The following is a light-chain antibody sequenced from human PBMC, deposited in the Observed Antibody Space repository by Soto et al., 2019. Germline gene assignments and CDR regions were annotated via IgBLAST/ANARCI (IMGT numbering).Light chain of an antibody. Sequence: DIQMTQSPSSLSASVGDRVTITCRASQSISSYLNWYQQKPGKAPKLLIYAASSLQSGVPSRFSGSGSGTDFTLTISSLQPEDFATYYCQQSYSTLLTFAGGPKVDIK. CDR2: AAS. J-gene: IGKJ4*01. V-gene: IGKV1-39*01. CDR3: QQSYSTLLT. CDR1: QSISSY.